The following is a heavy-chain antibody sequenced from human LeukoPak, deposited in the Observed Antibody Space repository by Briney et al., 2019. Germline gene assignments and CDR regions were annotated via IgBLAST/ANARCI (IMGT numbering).Heavy chain of an antibody. Sequence: ASVKVSCKASGYTYTSYGISLVRQAPGQGLEWMGWISAYNGNTNYAQKLQGRVTMTTDTSTSTAYMELRSLRSDDTAVYYCARGHVDIVATDYWGQGTLVTVSS. V-gene: IGHV1-18*01. CDR2: ISAYNGNT. D-gene: IGHD5-12*01. CDR3: ARGHVDIVATDY. J-gene: IGHJ4*02. CDR1: GYTYTSYG.